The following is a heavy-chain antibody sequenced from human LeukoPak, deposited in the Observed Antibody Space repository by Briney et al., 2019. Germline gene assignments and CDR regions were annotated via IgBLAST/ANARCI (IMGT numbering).Heavy chain of an antibody. CDR3: AKEPPYCGGDCYFLLDY. CDR1: GFTFSSYS. J-gene: IGHJ4*02. V-gene: IGHV3-23*01. Sequence: GGSLRLSCAASGFTFSSYSMSWVRQAPGKGLEWVSGISGGGGTYYADSVKGRFTISRDNSKNTLYLQVNSLRAEDTGVYYCAKEPPYCGGDCYFLLDYWGREPWPPSPQ. D-gene: IGHD2-21*02. CDR2: ISGGGGT.